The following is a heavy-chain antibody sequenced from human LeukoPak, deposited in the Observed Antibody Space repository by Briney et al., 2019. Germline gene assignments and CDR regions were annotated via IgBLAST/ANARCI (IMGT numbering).Heavy chain of an antibody. V-gene: IGHV1-2*02. CDR3: ASGLNSRSSSC. CDR1: GYSFTGYC. CDR2: ICPESGGT. Sequence: ASVKVSCKASGYSFTGYCMHWVRQAPGQGLEWMGRICPESGGTNYAQKFQGRVTMTKDTTVSTAYMELSGLKSDDTAVYYCASGLNSRSSSCWGQGTWVTVSS. J-gene: IGHJ4*02. D-gene: IGHD6-13*01.